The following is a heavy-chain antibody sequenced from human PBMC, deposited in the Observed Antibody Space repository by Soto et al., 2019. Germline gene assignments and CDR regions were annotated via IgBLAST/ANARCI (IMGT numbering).Heavy chain of an antibody. J-gene: IGHJ1*01. CDR1: GYSFTSYW. Sequence: PGESLKISCKGSGYSFTSYWISWVRQMPGKGLEWMGRIDPSDSYTNYSPSFQGHVTISTDKSISTAYLQWSSLKASDTALYYCAKAGSVAGIGVRWPHEYFQHWGQGTLVTVSS. D-gene: IGHD6-19*01. CDR2: IDPSDSYT. CDR3: AKAGSVAGIGVRWPHEYFQH. V-gene: IGHV5-10-1*01.